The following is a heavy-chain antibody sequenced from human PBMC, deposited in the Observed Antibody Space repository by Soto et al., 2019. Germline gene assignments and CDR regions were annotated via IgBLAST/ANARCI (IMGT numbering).Heavy chain of an antibody. CDR3: ARAPYCSSTSCYKVFSY. Sequence: GGSLRLSCAASGFTFSSYSMNWVRQDPGKGLEWVSYISSSSSTIYYADSVKGRFTISRDNAKNSLYLQMNSLRAEDTAVYYCARAPYCSSTSCYKVFSYWGQGTLVTVSS. V-gene: IGHV3-48*01. J-gene: IGHJ4*02. CDR2: ISSSSSTI. D-gene: IGHD2-2*02. CDR1: GFTFSSYS.